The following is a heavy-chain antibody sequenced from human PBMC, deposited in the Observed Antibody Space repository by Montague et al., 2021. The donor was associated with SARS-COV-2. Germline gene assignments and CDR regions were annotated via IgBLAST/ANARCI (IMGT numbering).Heavy chain of an antibody. Sequence: SETLSLTCAVSGGSISSSNWWSWVRQPPGKELEWIGEIYHSGSTXYNPSLKSRVTISVDKSKNQFSLKLSSVTAADTAVYYCARDATMVSHSYFDYWGQGTLVTVSS. CDR1: GGSISSSNW. CDR2: IYHSGST. V-gene: IGHV4-4*02. D-gene: IGHD4/OR15-4a*01. CDR3: ARDATMVSHSYFDY. J-gene: IGHJ4*02.